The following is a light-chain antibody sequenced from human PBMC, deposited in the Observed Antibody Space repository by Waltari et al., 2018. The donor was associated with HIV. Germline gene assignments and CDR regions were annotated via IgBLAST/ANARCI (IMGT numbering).Light chain of an antibody. CDR3: QQSYSTPWT. CDR1: QSLSSW. CDR2: KAS. Sequence: DIQMTQSPSTLSASVGDRVTITGRASQSLSSWLAWYQQKPGNAPTLLLYKASSLESGVPSRFSGSGSGTDFTLTISSLQPEDFATYYCQQSYSTPWTFGQGTKVESK. J-gene: IGKJ1*01. V-gene: IGKV1-5*03.